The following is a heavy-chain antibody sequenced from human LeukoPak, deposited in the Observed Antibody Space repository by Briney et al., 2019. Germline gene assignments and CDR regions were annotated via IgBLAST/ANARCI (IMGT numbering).Heavy chain of an antibody. D-gene: IGHD3-9*01. J-gene: IGHJ6*03. CDR2: IYTSGST. Sequence: SETLSLTCTVSGGSISSGSYYWSWIRQPAGKGLEWIGYIYTSGSTNYNPSLKSRVTISVDTSKNQFSLKLSSVTAVDTAVYYCARKFPSIFYMDVWGKGTTVTVSS. CDR3: ARKFPSIFYMDV. CDR1: GGSISSGSYY. V-gene: IGHV4-61*09.